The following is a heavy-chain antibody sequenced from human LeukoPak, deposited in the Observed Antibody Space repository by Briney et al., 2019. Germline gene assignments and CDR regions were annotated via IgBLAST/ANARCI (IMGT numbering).Heavy chain of an antibody. CDR1: GFTFSSYG. CDR3: TRDRFYAMDA. J-gene: IGHJ6*02. V-gene: IGHV3-33*01. CDR2: ILSDGSKE. Sequence: GGSLRLSCAASGFTFSSYGMHWVRQAPGKGLEWVAVILSDGSKEFYTDSVKGRFTISRDNSKNTLYLQMNSLRAEDTAVYYCTRDRFYAMDAWGQGTTVTVSS.